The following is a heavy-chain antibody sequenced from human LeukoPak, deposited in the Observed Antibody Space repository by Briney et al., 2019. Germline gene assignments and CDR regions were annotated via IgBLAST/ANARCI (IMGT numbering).Heavy chain of an antibody. CDR1: GGTLSSYA. CDR2: IIPIFGTA. V-gene: IGHV1-69*06. D-gene: IGHD2-21*01. CDR3: ATQGAAIAAGHDAFDI. Sequence: SVKVSCKASGGTLSSYAISWVRQAPGQGLEWMGGIIPIFGTANYAQKFQGRVTITADKSTSTAYMELSSLRSEDTAVYYCATQGAAIAAGHDAFDIWGQGTMVTVSS. J-gene: IGHJ3*02.